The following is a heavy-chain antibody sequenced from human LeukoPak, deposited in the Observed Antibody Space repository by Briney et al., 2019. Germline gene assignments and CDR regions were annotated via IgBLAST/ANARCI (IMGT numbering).Heavy chain of an antibody. CDR2: ISYSGST. V-gene: IGHV4-59*01. Sequence: SETLSLTCTVSGGSISGYYWSWIRQPPGKGLEWVGYISYSGSTNYNPSLKSRVTISVDTSKNQFSLKLSSVTAADTAIYYCARDGRAGSLFAYWGQGSLVTVSS. CDR3: ARDGRAGSLFAY. CDR1: GGSISGYY. D-gene: IGHD6-19*01. J-gene: IGHJ4*02.